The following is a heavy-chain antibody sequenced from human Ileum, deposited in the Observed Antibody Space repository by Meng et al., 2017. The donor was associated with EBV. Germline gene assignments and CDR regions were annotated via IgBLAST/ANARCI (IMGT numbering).Heavy chain of an antibody. CDR1: DDSPIRSNW. Sequence: VHLHKSGPRLVKPSGTLSLTCSVSDDSPIRSNWWSWVRQPPGKGLEWIGEMHPSGSTYYNPSLKSRVTISLDTFNNQFFLRLTSLTAADTAVYYCAKANDYSLNSWGQGTLVTVSS. CDR2: MHPSGST. D-gene: IGHD4-11*01. V-gene: IGHV4-4*02. CDR3: AKANDYSLNS. J-gene: IGHJ4*02.